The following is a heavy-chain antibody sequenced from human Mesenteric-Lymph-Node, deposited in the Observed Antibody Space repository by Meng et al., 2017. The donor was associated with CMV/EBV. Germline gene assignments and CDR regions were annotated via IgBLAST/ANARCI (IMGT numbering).Heavy chain of an antibody. V-gene: IGHV1-18*01. CDR2: ISAYNGNT. CDR1: GYTFTSYG. Sequence: ASVKVSCKASGYTFTSYGISWVRQAPGQGLEWMGWISAYNGNTNYAQKLQGRVTMTTDTSTSTAYMELRSLRSDDTAVYYCARDSPGNYYDSSGYYDDAFDIWGQGTMVTVSS. J-gene: IGHJ3*02. CDR3: ARDSPGNYYDSSGYYDDAFDI. D-gene: IGHD3-22*01.